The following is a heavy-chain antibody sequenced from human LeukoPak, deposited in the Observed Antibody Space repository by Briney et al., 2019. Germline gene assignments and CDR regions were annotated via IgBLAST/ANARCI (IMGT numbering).Heavy chain of an antibody. D-gene: IGHD3-22*01. CDR3: ARDVGYYYDSSGIPT. J-gene: IGHJ5*02. CDR1: GYTFTSYD. V-gene: IGHV1-8*01. Sequence: GASVKVSCKASGYTFTSYDINWVRQATGQGLEWMGWMNPNSGNTGYAQKFQGRVTMTRNTSISTAYMELSGLRSEDTAVYYCARDVGYYYDSSGIPTWGQGTLVTVSS. CDR2: MNPNSGNT.